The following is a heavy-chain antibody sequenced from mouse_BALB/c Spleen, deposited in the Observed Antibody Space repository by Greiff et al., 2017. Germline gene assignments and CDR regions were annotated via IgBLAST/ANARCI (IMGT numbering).Heavy chain of an antibody. CDR1: GYSITSGYS. CDR2: IHYSGST. CDR3: AIYYDYEDWFAY. J-gene: IGHJ3*01. V-gene: IGHV3-1*02. D-gene: IGHD2-4*01. Sequence: EVQLQQSGPDLVKPSQSLSLTCTVTGYSITSGYSWPWIRQFPGNKLEWMGYIHYSGSTNYNPSLKSRISITRDTSKNQFFLQLNSVTTEDTATYYCAIYYDYEDWFAYWGQGTLVTVSA.